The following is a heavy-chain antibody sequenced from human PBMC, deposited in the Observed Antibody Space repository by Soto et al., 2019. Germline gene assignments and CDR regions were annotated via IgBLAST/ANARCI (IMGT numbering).Heavy chain of an antibody. CDR3: THRYCSGGSCHRPYDY. J-gene: IGHJ4*02. CDR2: IYWDDDK. D-gene: IGHD2-15*01. V-gene: IGHV2-5*02. CDR1: GFSLSTSGVG. Sequence: QITLKESGPTLVKPTQPLTLTCTFSGFSLSTSGVGVGWIRQPPGKALEWLALIYWDDDKRYSPSLKSRLTITKDTSKNQVVLTMTNIDPVDTAAYYSTHRYCSGGSCHRPYDYWGQGTLVTVSS.